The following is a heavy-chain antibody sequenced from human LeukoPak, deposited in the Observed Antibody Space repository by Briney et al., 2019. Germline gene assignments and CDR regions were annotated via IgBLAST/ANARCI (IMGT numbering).Heavy chain of an antibody. J-gene: IGHJ3*02. V-gene: IGHV4-59*01. Sequence: SETLSLTCTVSGGSISSYYWSWIRQPPGKGLEWIGYIYYSGSTNYNPSLKSRVTISVDTSKNQFSLKLSSVTAADTAVYYCARSRPNDFDWSENAFDIWGQGTMVTVSS. CDR2: IYYSGST. CDR3: ARSRPNDFDWSENAFDI. CDR1: GGSISSYY. D-gene: IGHD3-9*01.